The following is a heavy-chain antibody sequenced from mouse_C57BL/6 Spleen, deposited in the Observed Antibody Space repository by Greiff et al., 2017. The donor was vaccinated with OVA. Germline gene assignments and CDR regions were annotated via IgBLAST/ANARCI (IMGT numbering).Heavy chain of an antibody. V-gene: IGHV14-2*01. CDR1: GFNIKDYY. CDR3: ARSAGDYYSSGYFDG. D-gene: IGHD1-1*01. J-gene: IGHJ2*01. Sequence: VQLQQSGAELVKPGASVKLSCTASGFNIKDYYMHWVKQRTEQGLEWIGRIDPEDGETNYAPKFQGKATITADTSSNTAYLQLSSLTSEDTAVYSSARSAGDYYSSGYFDGWGQGTTLTVSS. CDR2: IDPEDGET.